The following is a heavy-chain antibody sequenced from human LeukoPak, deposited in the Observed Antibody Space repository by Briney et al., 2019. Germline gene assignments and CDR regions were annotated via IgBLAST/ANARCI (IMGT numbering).Heavy chain of an antibody. V-gene: IGHV1-69*04. J-gene: IGHJ4*02. CDR2: IIPILGIA. D-gene: IGHD6-19*01. CDR1: GGTLRSYA. CDR3: ARGVGVAYTDQFDY. Sequence: SEKVPCKACGGTLRSYAILWVRQPPAQGLEGMGRIIPILGIANYAQTFQGRVTITADKSTSTAYMELSSLRSEDTAVYYCARGVGVAYTDQFDYWGQGILVTVSS.